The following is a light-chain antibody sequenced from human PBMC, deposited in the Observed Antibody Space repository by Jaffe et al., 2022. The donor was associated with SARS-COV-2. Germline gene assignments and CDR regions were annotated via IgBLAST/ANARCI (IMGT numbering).Light chain of an antibody. Sequence: EIVMTQSPAALSVSPGETATLSCRASQSVGNNLAWYQQKPGQAPRLLISGASTRATGVPARFSGSGSGTEFTLTISSLQSEDFAVYFCQQYNNWPPATFGQGTKLEIK. CDR3: QQYNNWPPAT. V-gene: IGKV3-15*01. J-gene: IGKJ2*01. CDR2: GAS. CDR1: QSVGNN.